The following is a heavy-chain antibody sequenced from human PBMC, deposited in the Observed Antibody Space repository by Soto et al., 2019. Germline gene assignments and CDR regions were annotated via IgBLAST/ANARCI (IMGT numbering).Heavy chain of an antibody. Sequence: EVQLVESGGGLVQPGGSLKLSCAASGFTFSGSAMHWVRQASGKGLEWVGRIRSKANSYATAYAASVKGRFTISRDDSKNTAYLQMNSLKTEDTAVYYCTRGIAAAGTWMNYYYYGMDVWGQGTTVTVSS. V-gene: IGHV3-73*02. D-gene: IGHD6-13*01. J-gene: IGHJ6*02. CDR1: GFTFSGSA. CDR2: IRSKANSYAT. CDR3: TRGIAAAGTWMNYYYYGMDV.